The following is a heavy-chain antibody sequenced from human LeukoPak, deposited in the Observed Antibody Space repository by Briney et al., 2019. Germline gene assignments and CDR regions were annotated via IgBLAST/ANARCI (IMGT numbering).Heavy chain of an antibody. J-gene: IGHJ4*02. CDR2: INYSGST. Sequence: PSETLSLTCAVYGGSFSGYYWSWIRQPPGKGLEWIGEINYSGSTNYNPSLKSRVTISVDTSKNQFSLKLSSVTAADTAVYYCARDPYYYDSSGYYYDYWGQGTLVTVSS. CDR1: GGSFSGYY. V-gene: IGHV4-34*01. CDR3: ARDPYYYDSSGYYYDY. D-gene: IGHD3-22*01.